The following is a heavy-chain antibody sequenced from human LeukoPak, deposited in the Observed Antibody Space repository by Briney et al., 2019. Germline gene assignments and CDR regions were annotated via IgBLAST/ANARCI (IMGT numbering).Heavy chain of an antibody. V-gene: IGHV4-39*01. D-gene: IGHD6-13*01. J-gene: IGHJ4*02. Sequence: SETLSLTRTVSGDSISNNNYYWGWIRQPPGKGLEWIGTVYYSGSTYYIPSLRGRLTIYLDTSKNQFSLRLSSVTAADTAVYYCARHSSSWSPNPDYWGQGTLVTVSS. CDR1: GDSISNNNYY. CDR3: ARHSSSWSPNPDY. CDR2: VYYSGST.